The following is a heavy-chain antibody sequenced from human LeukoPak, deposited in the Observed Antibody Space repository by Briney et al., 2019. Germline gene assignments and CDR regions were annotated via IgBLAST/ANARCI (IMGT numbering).Heavy chain of an antibody. D-gene: IGHD6-19*01. Sequence: GGSLRLSCAASGFTFSSYWMSWVRQAPGKGLEWVANIKQDGSEKYYVDSVKGRFTISRDNAKNSLYLQMNSLRAEDTAVYYCARMRGYSSGRIDAFDIWGQGTMVTVSS. CDR1: GFTFSSYW. V-gene: IGHV3-7*01. CDR3: ARMRGYSSGRIDAFDI. J-gene: IGHJ3*02. CDR2: IKQDGSEK.